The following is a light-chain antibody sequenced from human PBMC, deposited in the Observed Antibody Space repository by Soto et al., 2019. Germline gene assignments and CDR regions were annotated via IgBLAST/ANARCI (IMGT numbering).Light chain of an antibody. Sequence: EIVMTQSPATLSVSPGERATLSCRASQSVSSNLAWYQQKPGQAPRLLIYGASTRATGIPARFSGSGSGTDFTLTLSSLQSEDFAVYYCQQYNNWPPYTFGQGPSWRSN. V-gene: IGKV3-15*01. CDR3: QQYNNWPPYT. CDR2: GAS. CDR1: QSVSSN. J-gene: IGKJ2*01.